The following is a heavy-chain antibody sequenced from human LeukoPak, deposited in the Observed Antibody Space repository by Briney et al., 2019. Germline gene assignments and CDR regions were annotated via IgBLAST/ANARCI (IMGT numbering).Heavy chain of an antibody. D-gene: IGHD6-19*01. CDR3: ARDKRVKNSSGWYALYYYYYYYMDV. V-gene: IGHV3-30*02. CDR2: IRYDGSTK. J-gene: IGHJ6*03. CDR1: GFTFSSYG. Sequence: GGSLRLSCAASGFTFSSYGMHWVRQAPGKGLEWVTFIRYDGSTKYYADSVKGRLTISRDNAKNSLYLQMNSLRAEDTAVYYCARDKRVKNSSGWYALYYYYYYYMDVWGKGTTVTVSS.